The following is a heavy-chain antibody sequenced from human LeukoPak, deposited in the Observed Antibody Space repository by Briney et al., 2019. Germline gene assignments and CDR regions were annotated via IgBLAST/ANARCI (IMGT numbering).Heavy chain of an antibody. D-gene: IGHD5-24*01. V-gene: IGHV3-9*01. CDR1: GFTFDDYA. CDR3: AKAIVATIKDTYYFDY. J-gene: IGHJ4*02. CDR2: ISWNSGSI. Sequence: GGSLRLSCAASGFTFDDYAMHWVRQAPGKGLEWVSGISWNSGSIGYADSVKGRFTISRDNAKNSLYLQMNSLRAEDTALYYCAKAIVATIKDTYYFDYWGQGTLVTVSS.